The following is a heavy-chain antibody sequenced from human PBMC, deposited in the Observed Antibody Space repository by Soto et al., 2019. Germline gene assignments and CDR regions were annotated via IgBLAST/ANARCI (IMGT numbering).Heavy chain of an antibody. J-gene: IGHJ4*02. D-gene: IGHD3-16*01. V-gene: IGHV4-31*11. CDR3: ARVWDYFDY. CDR2: IYYSGST. Sequence: HSGTMAIRSAVCGGSMKSGGYYWSWIRQHPGKGLEWIGYIYYSGSTYYNPSLKSRVTISVDTSKNQFSLKLSSVTAADTAVYYCARVWDYFDYWGQGTLVTVSS. CDR1: GGSMKSGGYY.